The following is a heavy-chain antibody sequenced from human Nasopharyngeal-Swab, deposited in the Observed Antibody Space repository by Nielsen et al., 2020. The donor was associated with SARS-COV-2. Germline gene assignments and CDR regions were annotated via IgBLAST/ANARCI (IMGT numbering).Heavy chain of an antibody. Sequence: GGSLRLSCAASGFTFSSYSMNWVRQAPGKGLEWVSSIGSSSTYIYYADSVKGRFTISRDNAKNSLYLQMNSLRAEDTAVCYCARESLAAFDIWGQGTMVTVSS. CDR3: ARESLAAFDI. CDR1: GFTFSSYS. V-gene: IGHV3-21*01. D-gene: IGHD3-16*01. J-gene: IGHJ3*02. CDR2: IGSSSTYI.